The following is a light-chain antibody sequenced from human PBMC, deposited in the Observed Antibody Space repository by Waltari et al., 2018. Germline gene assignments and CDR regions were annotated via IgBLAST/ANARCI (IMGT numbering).Light chain of an antibody. CDR3: QHYVRLPAT. J-gene: IGKJ1*01. V-gene: IGKV3-20*01. CDR2: DAS. CDR1: QSISRP. Sequence: EIILTQSPGTLSLSPGDRATLSCRARQSISRPLAWYQQKPGQAPRLLIYDASTRATGIPDRFSGSGSGTDFSLTISRLEPEDSAVYYCQHYVRLPATFGQGTKVEIK.